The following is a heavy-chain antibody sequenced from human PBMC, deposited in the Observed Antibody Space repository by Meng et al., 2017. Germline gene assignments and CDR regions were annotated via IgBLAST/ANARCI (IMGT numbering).Heavy chain of an antibody. CDR2: IWYDGSNK. Sequence: GESLKISCVASGFTFSSYGMHWVRQAPGKGLEWVAVIWYDGSNKYYADSVKGRFTISRDNSKNTLYLQMNSLRAEDTAVYYCAREVGYDSSGYYPDYWGQGTLVTVSS. J-gene: IGHJ4*02. CDR3: AREVGYDSSGYYPDY. CDR1: GFTFSSYG. D-gene: IGHD3-22*01. V-gene: IGHV3-33*01.